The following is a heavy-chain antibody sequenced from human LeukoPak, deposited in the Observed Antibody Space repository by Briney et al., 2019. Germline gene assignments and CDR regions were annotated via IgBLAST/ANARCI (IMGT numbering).Heavy chain of an antibody. Sequence: SVKVSCKASGGTFSSYAISWVRQAPGQGLEWMGRIIPILGIANYAQKFQGRVTITADKSTSTAYMELSSLRSEDTAVYYCARGRMTNTAIGYWGQGTLVAVSS. CDR1: GGTFSSYA. D-gene: IGHD5-18*01. CDR2: IIPILGIA. V-gene: IGHV1-69*04. J-gene: IGHJ4*02. CDR3: ARGRMTNTAIGY.